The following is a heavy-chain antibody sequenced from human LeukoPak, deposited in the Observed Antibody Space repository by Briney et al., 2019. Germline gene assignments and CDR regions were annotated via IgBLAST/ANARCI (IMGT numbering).Heavy chain of an antibody. V-gene: IGHV3-30*04. CDR3: TRDLTGHYSIDY. J-gene: IGHJ4*02. CDR2: ISNNGRNK. Sequence: PGGSLRLPCAASGFTFSTYAIHWVRQAPGKGLEWVAFISNNGRNKDYADSVKGRFTISRDNPKNTLYLQVNSLRPDDTAVYYCTRDLTGHYSIDYWGQGTLVTVSS. D-gene: IGHD3-22*01. CDR1: GFTFSTYA.